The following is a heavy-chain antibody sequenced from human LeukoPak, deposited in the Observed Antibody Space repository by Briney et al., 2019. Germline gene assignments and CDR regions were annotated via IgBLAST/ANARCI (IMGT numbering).Heavy chain of an antibody. CDR3: AKGGGYSGFRSDFDY. D-gene: IGHD5-12*01. V-gene: IGHV3-48*03. Sequence: GGSLRLSCAASGFTFSSFEMNWVRQAPGKGLEWVSYISSSGYTIYYADSVKGRFTISKDNAKNSLYLQMNSLRAEDTALYYCAKGGGYSGFRSDFDYWGQGTLVTVSS. CDR1: GFTFSSFE. CDR2: ISSSGYTI. J-gene: IGHJ4*02.